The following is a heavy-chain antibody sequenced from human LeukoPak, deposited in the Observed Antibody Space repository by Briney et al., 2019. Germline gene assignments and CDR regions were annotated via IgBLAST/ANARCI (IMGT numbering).Heavy chain of an antibody. CDR1: GGSINNY. Sequence: SETLSLTCTVSGGSINNYWSWIRQPAGKGLEWIGRIYTRGSTNYNPSLKSRVTMSVDTSKNQFSLKLSSVTAADTAVYYCARLRVDYYYMDVWGKGTTVTVSS. CDR3: ARLRVDYYYMDV. V-gene: IGHV4-4*07. J-gene: IGHJ6*03. CDR2: IYTRGST.